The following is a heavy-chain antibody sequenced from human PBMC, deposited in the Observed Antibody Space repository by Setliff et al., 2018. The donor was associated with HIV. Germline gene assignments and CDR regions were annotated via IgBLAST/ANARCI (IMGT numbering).Heavy chain of an antibody. D-gene: IGHD3-9*01. J-gene: IGHJ3*01. V-gene: IGHV4-59*12. CDR2: IYWPGKT. CDR1: DSAMDSYY. Sequence: PSETLCLTCTVSDSAMDSYYWSWVRQSPGRGLEYIGYIYWPGKTDYNPSLKSRVTISLDTSGNQFSLKLNSVTGADTAVYYCAKISPRGYSDITTGRLTDPFDVWGPGTMVTVSS. CDR3: AKISPRGYSDITTGRLTDPFDV.